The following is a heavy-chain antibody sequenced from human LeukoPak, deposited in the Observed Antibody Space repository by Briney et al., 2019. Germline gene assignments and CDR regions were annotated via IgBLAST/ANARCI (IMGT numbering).Heavy chain of an antibody. Sequence: SETLSLTCTVSGGSISSGGYYWSWLRQPPGKGLEWIGYIYHSGSTYYNPSLKSRVTISVDRSKNQFSLKLSSVTAADTAVYYCARFNYDYVWGSYRRAFDYWGQGTLVTVSS. CDR2: IYHSGST. J-gene: IGHJ4*02. CDR1: GGSISSGGYY. CDR3: ARFNYDYVWGSYRRAFDY. D-gene: IGHD3-16*02. V-gene: IGHV4-30-2*01.